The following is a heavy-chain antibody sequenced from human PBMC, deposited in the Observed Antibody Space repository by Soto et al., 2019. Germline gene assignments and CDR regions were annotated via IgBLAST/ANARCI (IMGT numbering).Heavy chain of an antibody. CDR2: IIPILGIA. CDR3: ARDRGSRWYRAV. D-gene: IGHD6-13*01. J-gene: IGHJ4*02. Sequence: QVQLVQSGAEVKKPGSSVKVSCKASGGTFSSYTISWVRQAPGQGLEWMGRIIPILGIANYAQKFQGRVTITADKSTSTAYMELSSLRAEDTAVYYCARDRGSRWYRAVWGQGTLVTVSS. V-gene: IGHV1-69*08. CDR1: GGTFSSYT.